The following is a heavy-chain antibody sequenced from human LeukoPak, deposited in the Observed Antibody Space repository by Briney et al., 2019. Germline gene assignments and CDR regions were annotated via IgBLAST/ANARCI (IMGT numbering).Heavy chain of an antibody. J-gene: IGHJ3*02. CDR3: ARDGIAAAAFDI. CDR2: ISSSSSYI. V-gene: IGHV3-21*01. CDR1: GFTFSSYS. Sequence: GGSLRLSCAASGFTFSSYSMNWVRQATGKGLEWVSSISSSSSYIYYADSVKGRFTISRDNAKNSLYLQMNSLRAEDTAVYYCARDGIAAAAFDIWGQGTMVTVSS. D-gene: IGHD6-13*01.